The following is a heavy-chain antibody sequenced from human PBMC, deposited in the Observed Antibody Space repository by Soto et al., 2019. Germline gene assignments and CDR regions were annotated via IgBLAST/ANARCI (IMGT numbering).Heavy chain of an antibody. J-gene: IGHJ4*02. CDR1: GYSFTTYY. D-gene: IGHD3-22*01. V-gene: IGHV1-46*01. Sequence: QVQLVQSEAEVKKPGASVRVSCKASGYSFTTYYLQWVRQAPGQGLEWMGIIDPRGGGATYAQKFQGRLTMTRDTSTSTVYMELSSLRSEDTAVYFCVRPSDDTSGYSYYFDYWGQGTLVTVSS. CDR2: IDPRGGGA. CDR3: VRPSDDTSGYSYYFDY.